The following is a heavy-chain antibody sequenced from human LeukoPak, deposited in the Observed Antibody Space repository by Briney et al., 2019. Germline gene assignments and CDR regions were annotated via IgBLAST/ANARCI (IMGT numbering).Heavy chain of an antibody. D-gene: IGHD5-18*01. CDR1: GFTVSSNY. Sequence: PGGSLRLSCAASGFTVSSNYMSWVRQAPGKGLEWVPVIYSGGSTYYADSVKGRFTISRDNSMNTLYLQMSSLRTEDTAVYYCARDGRGDLTWIQLWSPFDYWGQGTLVTVSS. V-gene: IGHV3-66*02. CDR2: IYSGGST. J-gene: IGHJ4*02. CDR3: ARDGRGDLTWIQLWSPFDY.